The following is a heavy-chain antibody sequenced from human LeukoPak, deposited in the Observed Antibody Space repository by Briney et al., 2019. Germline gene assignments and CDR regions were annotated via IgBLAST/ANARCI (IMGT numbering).Heavy chain of an antibody. CDR2: IYYSGST. D-gene: IGHD1-1*01. Sequence: SETLSLTCTVSGGSISSYYWSWIRRPPGKGLEWIGYIYYSGSTNYNPSLKSRVTISVDTSKNQFSLKLSSVTAADTAVYYCARVRGERNDAFDIWGQGTMVTVSS. CDR3: ARVRGERNDAFDI. CDR1: GGSISSYY. V-gene: IGHV4-59*01. J-gene: IGHJ3*02.